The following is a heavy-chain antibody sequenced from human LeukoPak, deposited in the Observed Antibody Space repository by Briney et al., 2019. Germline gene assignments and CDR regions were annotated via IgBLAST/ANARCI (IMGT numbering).Heavy chain of an antibody. CDR1: GYTFTSYG. Sequence: AASVKVSCKASGYTFTSYGISWVRQAPGQGLEWMGWINAGNGNTKYSQKFQGRVTITRDTSASTAYMELSSLRSEDTAVYYCARDRSWDTFNIWGQGTMVTVSS. V-gene: IGHV1-3*01. CDR2: INAGNGNT. CDR3: ARDRSWDTFNI. D-gene: IGHD6-19*01. J-gene: IGHJ3*02.